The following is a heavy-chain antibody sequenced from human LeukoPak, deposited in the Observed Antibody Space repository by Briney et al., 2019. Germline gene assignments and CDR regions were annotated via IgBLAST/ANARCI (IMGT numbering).Heavy chain of an antibody. CDR1: GGSISSYY. CDR3: ARLSNNRVCGGGSSYSIAHLDY. V-gene: IGHV4-59*08. CDR2: IYSSGST. D-gene: IGHD2-15*01. Sequence: SETLSFTCTVSGGSISSYYWSWIRQPPGKGLEWIGYIYSSGSTNYNPSLKSRVTISVDTSKKQFSLKLSSVTAGDTAVYYCARLSNNRVCGGGSSYSIAHLDYWGQGILVTVSP. J-gene: IGHJ4*02.